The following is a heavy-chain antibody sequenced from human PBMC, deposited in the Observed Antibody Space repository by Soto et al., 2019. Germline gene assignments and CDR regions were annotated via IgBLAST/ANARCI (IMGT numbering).Heavy chain of an antibody. V-gene: IGHV1-3*01. CDR3: ARDFSSSYWRHLDH. CDR1: GYTFTTNA. CDR2: INAGTGDT. Sequence: QVQLVQSGAEVKNPGASVRLSCKTSGYTFTTNAIHWVRQAPGHRLEWLGWINAGTGDTKYSQTFQGRLTISREKSANTAYMELGSLKSEDTGVYFCARDFSSSYWRHLDHWGQGALVIVSS. D-gene: IGHD6-13*01. J-gene: IGHJ4*02.